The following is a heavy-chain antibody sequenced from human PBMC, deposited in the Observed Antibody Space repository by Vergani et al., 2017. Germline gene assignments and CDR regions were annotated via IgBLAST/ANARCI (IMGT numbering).Heavy chain of an antibody. Sequence: EVQLLESGGGLVQPGGSLRLSCEASGFSFPGYAMSWVRSAPGKGLEWVSSVSGSSATPYYADSVKGRFIISRDNSKNTLHLQMNSLRADDTAVYYCTKGSRGYTGYFFDYWGQGTLATVSS. V-gene: IGHV3-23*01. J-gene: IGHJ4*02. CDR1: GFSFPGYA. CDR2: VSGSSATP. D-gene: IGHD5-12*01. CDR3: TKGSRGYTGYFFDY.